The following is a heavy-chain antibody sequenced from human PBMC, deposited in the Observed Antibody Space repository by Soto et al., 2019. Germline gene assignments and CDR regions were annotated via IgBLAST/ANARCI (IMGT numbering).Heavy chain of an antibody. V-gene: IGHV3-21*01. D-gene: IGHD1-26*01. CDR1: TFSSYS. CDR3: TRDEGGSYDNCFNP. J-gene: IGHJ5*02. CDR2: ISSGSAYI. Sequence: EVQLVESGGGLVKPGESLRLSCTFTFSSYSLNWVRQAPGKGLEWVSSISSGSAYINYADSVKGRFTISRDNANNLIYLQMRRLRVDDSAVYYCTRDEGGSYDNCFNPWGQGTLVTVSS.